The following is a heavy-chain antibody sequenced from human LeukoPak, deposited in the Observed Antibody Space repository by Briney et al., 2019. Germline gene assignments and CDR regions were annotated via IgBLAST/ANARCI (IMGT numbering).Heavy chain of an antibody. V-gene: IGHV3-48*04. CDR1: GFTGFAFSDYT. Sequence: PGGSLRLSCVGSGFTGFAFSDYTMNWVRQAPGKGLEWLSYITRDSDSTFHIDSVRGRFTTSRDNARNSLFLQMSSLRVDDTAVYYCARQVFHGGSPPRLDLGGPGTLVTVSS. D-gene: IGHD1-26*01. J-gene: IGHJ5*02. CDR2: ITRDSDST. CDR3: ARQVFHGGSPPRLDL.